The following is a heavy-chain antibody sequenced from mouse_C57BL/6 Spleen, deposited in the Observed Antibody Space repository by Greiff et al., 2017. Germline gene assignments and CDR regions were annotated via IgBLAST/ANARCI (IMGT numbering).Heavy chain of an antibody. V-gene: IGHV1-81*01. CDR1: GYTFTSYG. D-gene: IGHD2-5*01. CDR2: IYPRSGNT. Sequence: VKLQESGAELARPGASVKLSCKASGYTFTSYGISWVKQRTGQGLEWIGEIYPRSGNTYYNEKFKGKATLTADKSSSTAYMELRSLTSEDSAVYICARPCYSNYGGTDYWGQGTTLTVSS. CDR3: ARPCYSNYGGTDY. J-gene: IGHJ2*01.